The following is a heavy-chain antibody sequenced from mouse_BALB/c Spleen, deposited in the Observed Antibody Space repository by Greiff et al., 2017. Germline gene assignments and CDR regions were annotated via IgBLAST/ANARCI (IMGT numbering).Heavy chain of an antibody. CDR2: IWWNDNK. V-gene: IGHV8-11*01. J-gene: IGHJ3*01. CDR1: GFSLSTYGIG. CDR3: ARIERSDGYPAWFAY. Sequence: QVTLKESGPGILQPSQTLSLTCSFSGFSLSTYGIGVGWIRQPSGKGLEWLAHIWWNDNKYYNTALKSQLTISKDTSNNQVFLKIASVDTADTATYYCARIERSDGYPAWFAYWGQGTLVTVSA. D-gene: IGHD2-3*01.